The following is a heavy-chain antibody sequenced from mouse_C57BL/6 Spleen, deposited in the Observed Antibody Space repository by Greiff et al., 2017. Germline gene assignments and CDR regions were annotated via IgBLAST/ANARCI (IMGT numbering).Heavy chain of an antibody. D-gene: IGHD4-1*01. Sequence: VQVVESGAELARPGASVKLSCKASGYTFTSYGISWVKQRTGQGLEWIGEIYPRSGNTYYNEKLKGKATLTADKSSSTAYMELRSLTSEDSAVYFCARRLTGYFDYGGQGTTLTVSS. V-gene: IGHV1-81*01. CDR2: IYPRSGNT. J-gene: IGHJ2*01. CDR3: ARRLTGYFDY. CDR1: GYTFTSYG.